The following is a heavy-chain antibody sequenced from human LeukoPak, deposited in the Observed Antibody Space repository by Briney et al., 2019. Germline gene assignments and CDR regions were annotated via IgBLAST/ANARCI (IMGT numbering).Heavy chain of an antibody. D-gene: IGHD1-26*01. Sequence: SETLSLTCTVSGFSVTTDSYCWGWIRQPPGKGLEWIGYDYCGGNTNYDPSLKRRVTISVDTSKNQFSLTLTSVTAADTAVYYCALGFHDVWELWGQGTLVTVSS. CDR2: DYCGGNT. CDR1: GFSVTTDSYC. V-gene: IGHV4-61*01. J-gene: IGHJ1*01. CDR3: ALGFHDVWEL.